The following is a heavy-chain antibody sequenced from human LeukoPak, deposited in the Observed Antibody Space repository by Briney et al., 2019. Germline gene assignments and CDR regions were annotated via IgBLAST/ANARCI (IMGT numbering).Heavy chain of an antibody. CDR1: GGSISSYY. CDR2: IYYSGST. CDR3: ARDARDGYNDY. J-gene: IGHJ4*02. D-gene: IGHD5-12*01. V-gene: IGHV4-59*12. Sequence: SETLSLTCTVSGGSISSYYWSWLRQPPGKGLEWIGYIYYSGSTNYNPSLKSRVTISVDTSKNQFSLKLSSVTAADTAVYYCARDARDGYNDYWGQGTLVTVSS.